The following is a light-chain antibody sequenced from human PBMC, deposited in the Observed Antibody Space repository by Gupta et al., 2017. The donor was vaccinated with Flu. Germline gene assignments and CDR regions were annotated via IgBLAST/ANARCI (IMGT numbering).Light chain of an antibody. CDR3: RQALQSPTT. V-gene: IGKV2-28*01. J-gene: IGKJ2*01. CDR2: LGS. Sequence: DIVMTQSPLSLSVTPGELASISCRSSHSLLQSDGYNYLDWYLQKPGQSPQLLIYLGSARASGVPDRFSGIGSGTDFTLKISRVEAEDVGVYYCRQALQSPTTFGQGTKLNIK. CDR1: HSLLQSDGYNY.